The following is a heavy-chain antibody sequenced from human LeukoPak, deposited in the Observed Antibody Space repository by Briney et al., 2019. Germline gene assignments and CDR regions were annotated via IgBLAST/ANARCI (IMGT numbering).Heavy chain of an antibody. CDR2: IYYSGST. Sequence: SETLSHTCTVSGGSISSYYWSWIRQPPGKGLEWIAYIYYSGSTNFNPSLKSRGTISIDTSKNQFSLKLSSVTAADTAMYYCARAPDYRWFDPWGQGTLVAVSS. J-gene: IGHJ5*02. D-gene: IGHD4/OR15-4a*01. V-gene: IGHV4-59*01. CDR1: GGSISSYY. CDR3: ARAPDYRWFDP.